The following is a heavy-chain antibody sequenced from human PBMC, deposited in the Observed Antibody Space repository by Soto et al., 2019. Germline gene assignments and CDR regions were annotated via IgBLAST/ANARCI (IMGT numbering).Heavy chain of an antibody. V-gene: IGHV1-18*01. CDR1: GYTFTSYG. D-gene: IGHD3-22*01. Sequence: ASVKVSCKASGYTFTSYGISWVRQAPGQGLEWKGWISAYNGNTNYAQKLQGRVTMTTDTSTSTAYMELRSLRSDDTAVYYCARGYDSSGYYYGSDYWGQGTLVTVST. CDR3: ARGYDSSGYYYGSDY. CDR2: ISAYNGNT. J-gene: IGHJ4*02.